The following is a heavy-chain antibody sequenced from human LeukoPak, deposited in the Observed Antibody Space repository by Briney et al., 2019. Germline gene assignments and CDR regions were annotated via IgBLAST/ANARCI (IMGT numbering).Heavy chain of an antibody. CDR2: VYFSGST. J-gene: IGHJ6*03. Sequence: SETLSLTCTVSGGSISGYYWSWIRQPPGKGLEWIGYVYFSGSTNYNPSLKSRVTISVDTSKNQFSLKLSSVTAADTAVYYCASVSTVVTPYYYYYNYMDVWGKGTSVTVSS. V-gene: IGHV4-59*01. CDR1: GGSISGYY. D-gene: IGHD4-23*01. CDR3: ASVSTVVTPYYYYYNYMDV.